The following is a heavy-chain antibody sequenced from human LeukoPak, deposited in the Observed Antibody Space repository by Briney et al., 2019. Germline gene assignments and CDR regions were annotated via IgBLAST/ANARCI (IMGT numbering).Heavy chain of an antibody. CDR2: ISGSGGST. D-gene: IGHD1-26*01. J-gene: IGHJ4*02. V-gene: IGHV3-23*01. Sequence: GGTLRLSCAASGFTFSSYGMSWVRQAPGKGLEWVSAISGSGGSTYYADSVKGRFTVSRDNSKNTLFLQMNSLRAEDTAVYYCARSVGVTRFDYWGQGTLVTVSS. CDR3: ARSVGVTRFDY. CDR1: GFTFSSYG.